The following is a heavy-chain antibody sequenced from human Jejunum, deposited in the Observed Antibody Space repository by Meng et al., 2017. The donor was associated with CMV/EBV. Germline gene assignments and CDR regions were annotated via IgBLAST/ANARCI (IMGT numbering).Heavy chain of an antibody. CDR1: RFQFDHYA. CDR3: AKDKRGGFYDGMDV. CDR2: LTWNSGNI. V-gene: IGHV3-9*01. D-gene: IGHD6-25*01. Sequence: SRFQFDHYAMPWVRPAPGQGLEWVSRLTWNSGNIGYADSVKGRFTISRDNAKNSLYLQMNSLRPEDTALYFCAKDKRGGFYDGMDVWGQGTTVTVSS. J-gene: IGHJ6*02.